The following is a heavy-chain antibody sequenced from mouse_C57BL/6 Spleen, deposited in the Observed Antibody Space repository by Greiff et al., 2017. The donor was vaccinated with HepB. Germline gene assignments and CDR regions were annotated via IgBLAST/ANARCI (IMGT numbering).Heavy chain of an antibody. CDR1: GYTFTDYE. CDR3: TRKGSWDRFAY. D-gene: IGHD4-1*01. J-gene: IGHJ3*01. Sequence: QVQLQQSGAELVRPGASVTLSCKASGYTFTDYEMHWVKQTPVHGLEWIGAIDPETGGTAYNQKFKGKAILTADKSSSTAYMELRSLTSEDSAVYYCTRKGSWDRFAYWGQGTLVTVSA. CDR2: IDPETGGT. V-gene: IGHV1-15*01.